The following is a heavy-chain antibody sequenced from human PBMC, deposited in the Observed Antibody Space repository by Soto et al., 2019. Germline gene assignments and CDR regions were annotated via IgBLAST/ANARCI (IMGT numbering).Heavy chain of an antibody. V-gene: IGHV1-2*04. J-gene: IGHJ4*02. D-gene: IGHD2-2*01. Sequence: ASVKVSCKASGYTFTGYYMHWVRQAPGQGLEWMGWINPNSGGTNYAQKFQGWVTMTRDTSISTAYMELSRLRSDDTAVYYCARSRKANGSSTSCYWGFDYWGQGTLVTVSS. CDR1: GYTFTGYY. CDR2: INPNSGGT. CDR3: ARSRKANGSSTSCYWGFDY.